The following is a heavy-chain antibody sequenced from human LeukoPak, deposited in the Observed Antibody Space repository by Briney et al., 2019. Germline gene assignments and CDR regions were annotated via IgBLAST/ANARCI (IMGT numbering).Heavy chain of an antibody. CDR1: GFTFYDYG. CDR3: ARDSRFYYYYYMDV. D-gene: IGHD2/OR15-2a*01. V-gene: IGHV3-20*04. J-gene: IGHJ6*03. Sequence: PGGSLRLSCAASGFTFYDYGMSWVRQAPGKGLEWVSGINWNGGSTGYADSVKGRFTISRDNAKNSLYLQMNSLRAEDTALYYCARDSRFYYYYYMDVWGKGTTVTVSS. CDR2: INWNGGST.